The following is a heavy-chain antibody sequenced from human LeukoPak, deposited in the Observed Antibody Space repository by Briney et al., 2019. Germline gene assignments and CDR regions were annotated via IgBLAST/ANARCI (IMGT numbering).Heavy chain of an antibody. CDR2: IYPGDSDT. J-gene: IGHJ4*02. D-gene: IGHD3-9*01. Sequence: GESLKISCKGSGYSFTSYWIGWVRQMPGKGPEWMGIIYPGDSDTRYSPSFQGQVTISADKSISTAYLQWSSLKASDTAMYYCARSPAVGQKYYDILTGYSDYWGQGTLVTVSS. CDR3: ARSPAVGQKYYDILTGYSDY. V-gene: IGHV5-51*01. CDR1: GYSFTSYW.